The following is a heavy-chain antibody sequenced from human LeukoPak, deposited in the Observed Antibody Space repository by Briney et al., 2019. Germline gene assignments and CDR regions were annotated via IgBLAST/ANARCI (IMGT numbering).Heavy chain of an antibody. D-gene: IGHD3-10*01. CDR1: DINFF. V-gene: IGHV4-39*01. CDR3: ARLETPYYYMDV. J-gene: IGHJ6*04. Sequence: PSVTLSLTCTVSDINFFWGWIRQPPGTGLEWIGTISYRGITYYNPSLNSRVTMSIDTSKKEVSLRLSSVIAADTAVYYCARLETPYYYMDVWGKGTSVTVSA. CDR2: ISYRGIT.